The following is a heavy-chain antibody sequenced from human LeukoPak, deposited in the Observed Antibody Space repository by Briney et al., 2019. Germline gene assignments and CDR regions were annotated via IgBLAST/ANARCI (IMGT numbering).Heavy chain of an antibody. CDR2: FDPEDGET. D-gene: IGHD5-12*01. CDR3: ATWKGYDSYYYMDV. CDR1: GYTLTELS. Sequence: ASVKVSCKVSGYTLTELSMHWVRQAPGKGLEWMGGFDPEDGETIHAQKFQGRVTMTEDTSTDTAYMELSSLRSEDTAVYYCATWKGYDSYYYMDVWGKGTTVTVSS. J-gene: IGHJ6*03. V-gene: IGHV1-24*01.